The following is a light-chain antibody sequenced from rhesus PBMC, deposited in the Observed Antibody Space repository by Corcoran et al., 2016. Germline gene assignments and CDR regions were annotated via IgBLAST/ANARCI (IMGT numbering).Light chain of an antibody. CDR1: QGITND. J-gene: IGKJ3*01. CDR3: QHYYSTPFT. V-gene: IGKV1-25*01. CDR2: EAS. Sequence: DIQMTQSPSSLSASVGDRVTITCRASQGITNDLAWYQQKPGETPKLLIYEASSLPSGIPSRFSGSGSGTDFTLTISSLQSEDFATYDCQHYYSTPFTFGPGTKLDIK.